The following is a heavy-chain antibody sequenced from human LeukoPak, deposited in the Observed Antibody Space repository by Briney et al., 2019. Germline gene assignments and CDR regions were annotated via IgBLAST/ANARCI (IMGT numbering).Heavy chain of an antibody. CDR1: GGSVSGGSYY. CDR3: ARGGGYYDYVWGSYPLDY. J-gene: IGHJ4*02. Sequence: SETLSLTCTVSGGSVSGGSYYWSWIRQPPGKGLEWIGYFYYTGSTNYNPSLKSRVTISVDTSKNQFSLKLSSVTAADTAVYYCARGGGYYDYVWGSYPLDYWGQGTLVTVSS. CDR2: FYYTGST. D-gene: IGHD3-16*02. V-gene: IGHV4-61*01.